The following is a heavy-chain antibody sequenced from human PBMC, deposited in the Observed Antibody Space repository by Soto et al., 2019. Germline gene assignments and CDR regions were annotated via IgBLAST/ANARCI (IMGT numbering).Heavy chain of an antibody. D-gene: IGHD6-19*01. CDR1: GFTFSSYA. CDR2: ISGSGGST. CDR3: ARRSSGWYFDY. V-gene: IGHV3-23*01. J-gene: IGHJ4*02. Sequence: EVQLLESWGGLVQPGGSLRLSCAASGFTFSSYAMNWVRQAPGKGLEWVSVISGSGGSTYYADSAKGRFTISRDNSKNTLYLQMNSLRAEDTAVYYCARRSSGWYFDYWGQGTLVTVSS.